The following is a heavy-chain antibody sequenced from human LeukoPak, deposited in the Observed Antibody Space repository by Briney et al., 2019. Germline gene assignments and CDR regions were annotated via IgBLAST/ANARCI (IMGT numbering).Heavy chain of an antibody. CDR2: ISYSGST. J-gene: IGHJ4*02. CDR1: GASISGGGYY. D-gene: IGHD3-10*01. V-gene: IGHV4-31*03. Sequence: SENLSLTCTVSGASISGGGYYWNWIRQHPGRGLEWIGYISYSGSTYYNPSLKSRLTISEDTSKNQFSLNLSSVTAADTAVYYCASLLMVRGVISVDYWGQGTLVTVSS. CDR3: ASLLMVRGVISVDY.